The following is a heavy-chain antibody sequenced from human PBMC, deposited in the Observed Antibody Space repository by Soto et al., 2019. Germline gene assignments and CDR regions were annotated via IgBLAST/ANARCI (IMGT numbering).Heavy chain of an antibody. CDR3: ARSIVVVTALDY. J-gene: IGHJ4*02. V-gene: IGHV1-3*05. D-gene: IGHD2-21*02. CDR1: GYTFTSYA. CDR2: INAGNGNT. Sequence: QVQLVQSGAEEKKPGASVKVSCKASGYTFTSYAMHWVRQAPGQRLEWMGWINAGNGNTKYSQKFQGRVTITSDTSASTAYMELSSLRSEYTAVYYCARSIVVVTALDYWGQGTLVTVSS.